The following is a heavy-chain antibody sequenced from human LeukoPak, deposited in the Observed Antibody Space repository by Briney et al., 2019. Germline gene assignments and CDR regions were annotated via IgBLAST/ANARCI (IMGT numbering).Heavy chain of an antibody. CDR2: IDSNGGT. CDR1: GGSFSGYH. D-gene: IGHD4-23*01. J-gene: IGHJ4*02. V-gene: IGHV4-34*01. Sequence: PSETLSLTCAVSGGSFSGYHWTWIRQPPGKGLEWIGEIDSNGGTHYKPSLKSRVTMSLDTSKNHFSLKLSSVTATDTAVYYCGRGQQVRWPPPIYWGQGTLVTVSS. CDR3: GRGQQVRWPPPIY.